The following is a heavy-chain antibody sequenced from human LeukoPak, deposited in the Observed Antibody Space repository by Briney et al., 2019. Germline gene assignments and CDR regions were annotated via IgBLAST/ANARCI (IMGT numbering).Heavy chain of an antibody. CDR3: VRDPPEWELPQDY. Sequence: GGSLRLSCAASGFTFSTFWMYWVRQAPGKGLVWVSRINSDGSSTSYADSVKGRFTISRDNAKNTLYLQMNSLRAEDTAVYYCVRDPPEWELPQDYWGRGTLVAASS. J-gene: IGHJ4*02. CDR1: GFTFSTFW. D-gene: IGHD1-26*01. CDR2: INSDGSST. V-gene: IGHV3-74*01.